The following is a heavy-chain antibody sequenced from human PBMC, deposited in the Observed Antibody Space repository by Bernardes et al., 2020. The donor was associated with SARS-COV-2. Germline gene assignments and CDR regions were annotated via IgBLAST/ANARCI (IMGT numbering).Heavy chain of an antibody. J-gene: IGHJ4*02. V-gene: IGHV4-59*11. CDR3: ARTARLYDS. D-gene: IGHD2-21*02. Sequence: SETLSLTCAVSGGSIRSHYWSWIRKCPGKGLESIGYISYSGDINYSPSLRSRATMSIDASKGQFSLKLNSVTAADTAVYYCARTARLYDSWGPGSPVSVFS. CDR2: ISYSGDI. CDR1: GGSIRSHY.